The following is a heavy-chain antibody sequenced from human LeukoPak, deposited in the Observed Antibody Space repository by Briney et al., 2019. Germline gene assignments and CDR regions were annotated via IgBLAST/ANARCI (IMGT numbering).Heavy chain of an antibody. CDR3: ARAGNGDDAFDL. CDR1: GGSFSGYY. D-gene: IGHD4-17*01. Sequence: SETLSLTCTVYGGSFSGYYWSWIRQPPGKGLEWIGEIKPSGSTNYNPSLKSQVTISGDTSKNQFSLKLSSVTAADTAVYYCARAGNGDDAFDLWGQGTMVSVSS. CDR2: IKPSGST. V-gene: IGHV4-34*01. J-gene: IGHJ3*01.